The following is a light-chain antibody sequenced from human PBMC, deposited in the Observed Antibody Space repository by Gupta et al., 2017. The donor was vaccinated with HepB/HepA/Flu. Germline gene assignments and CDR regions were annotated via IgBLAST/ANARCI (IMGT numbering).Light chain of an antibody. CDR1: TSHIGVNT. CDR2: HND. V-gene: IGLV1-44*01. J-gene: IGLJ2*01. CDR3: AAWHDSVDAPV. Sequence: QSVLTQPPSASGTPGQRVTIPCSGSTSHIGVNTVNWYQHLPGSAPKLLIYHNDQRPSGVPDRFSASKSGTSASLAISGLQSGDEANYYCAAWHDSVDAPVFGGGTKLTVL.